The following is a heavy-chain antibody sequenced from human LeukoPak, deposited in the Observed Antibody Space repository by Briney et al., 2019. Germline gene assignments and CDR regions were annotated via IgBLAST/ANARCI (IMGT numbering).Heavy chain of an antibody. CDR1: GFTFSSYA. CDR2: INSNGGST. D-gene: IGHD3-3*01. V-gene: IGHV3-64*01. Sequence: GGSLRLSCAASGFTFSSYAMHWVRQAPGKGLEYVSAINSNGGSTYYANSVKGRFTISRDNSKNTLYLQMGSLRAEDMAVYYCARGVTIFGVVTALNYWGQGTLVTVSS. CDR3: ARGVTIFGVVTALNY. J-gene: IGHJ4*02.